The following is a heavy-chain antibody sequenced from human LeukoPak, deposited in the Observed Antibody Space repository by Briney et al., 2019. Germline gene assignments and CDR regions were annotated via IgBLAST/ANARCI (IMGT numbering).Heavy chain of an antibody. CDR2: ITVYNGDT. D-gene: IGHD4-23*01. Sequence: ASVKVSCKASGYTFTNYGFSWVRQAPGQGLEWMGWITVYNGDTNFAQKLQGRVTMTTDTSTNTAYMELRSLRSDDTALYYCARRLNSDYSFDYWGQGTLVTVSS. CDR3: ARRLNSDYSFDY. CDR1: GYTFTNYG. V-gene: IGHV1-18*01. J-gene: IGHJ4*02.